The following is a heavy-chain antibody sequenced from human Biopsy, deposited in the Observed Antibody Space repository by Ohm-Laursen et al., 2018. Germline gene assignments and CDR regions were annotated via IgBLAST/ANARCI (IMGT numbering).Heavy chain of an antibody. CDR1: GASVSSGSYG. CDR3: ARGYAGLYEAFDF. CDR2: IYNDVST. D-gene: IGHD5-18*01. Sequence: SDTLSLTCTVSGASVSSGSYGWSWIRPPPGKGLEWIGNIYNDVSTKYNPSLRSQVTISADKSANQFSLKLRSVTAADTAVYYCARGYAGLYEAFDFWGQGTVVTVAS. V-gene: IGHV4-61*01. J-gene: IGHJ3*01.